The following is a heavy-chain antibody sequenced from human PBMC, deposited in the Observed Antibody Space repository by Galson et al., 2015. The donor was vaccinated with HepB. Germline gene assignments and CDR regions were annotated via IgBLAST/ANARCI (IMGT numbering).Heavy chain of an antibody. J-gene: IGHJ4*02. CDR1: GGTFSSYA. Sequence: SVKVSCKASGGTFSSYAISWVRQAPGQGLEWMGRIIPILGIANYAQKFQGRVTITADKSTSTAYMELSSLRSEDTAVYYCATSYYDFWSGTPRGERFDYWGQGTLVTVSS. CDR2: IIPILGIA. CDR3: ATSYYDFWSGTPRGERFDY. V-gene: IGHV1-69*04. D-gene: IGHD3-3*01.